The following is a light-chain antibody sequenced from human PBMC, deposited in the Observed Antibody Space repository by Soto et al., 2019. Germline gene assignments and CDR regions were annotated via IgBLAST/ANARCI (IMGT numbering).Light chain of an antibody. CDR2: EGS. V-gene: IGLV2-23*01. Sequence: QSALTQPASVSGSPGQSITISCTGTSSDVGSYNFVSWYQQHPGKAPKLIIYEGSNRPSGVSNRFSGSKSSNTASLTISGLQAEDEADYYCCSYAGSTAVVIGGGTKLTVL. CDR1: SSDVGSYNF. J-gene: IGLJ2*01. CDR3: CSYAGSTAVV.